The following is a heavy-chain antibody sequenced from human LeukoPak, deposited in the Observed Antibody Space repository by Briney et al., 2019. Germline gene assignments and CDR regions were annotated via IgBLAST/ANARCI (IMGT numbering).Heavy chain of an antibody. J-gene: IGHJ5*02. CDR1: GYTFTSYA. D-gene: IGHD3-3*01. Sequence: GASVKVSCKASGYTFTSYAMHWVRQAPGQRLEWMGWINAGNGNTKYSQEFQGRVTMTTDTSTSTAYMELRSLRSDDTAVYYCARGNYDFWSGYHTNWFDPWGQGTLVTVSS. V-gene: IGHV1-3*01. CDR3: ARGNYDFWSGYHTNWFDP. CDR2: INAGNGNT.